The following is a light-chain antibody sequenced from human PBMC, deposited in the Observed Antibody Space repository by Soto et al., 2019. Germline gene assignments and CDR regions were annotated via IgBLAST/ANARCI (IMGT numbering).Light chain of an antibody. CDR2: KAS. V-gene: IGKV1-5*03. CDR1: QSISSW. CDR3: QQYNSYSIT. Sequence: DIQMTHSPSTLSASVVDRVTITFRSSQSISSWLAWYQQKPGKAPKLLIYKASSLESGVPSRFSGSGSGTEFTLTISSLQPDDFATYYCQQYNSYSITFGQGTRLEIK. J-gene: IGKJ5*01.